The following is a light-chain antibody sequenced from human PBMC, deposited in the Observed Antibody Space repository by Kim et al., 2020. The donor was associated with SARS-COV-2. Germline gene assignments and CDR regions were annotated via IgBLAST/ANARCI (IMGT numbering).Light chain of an antibody. Sequence: GDRVTITCRASQSVSSYLNWYQQKPEKAPKLLIYATSSLQSGVPSRFSGSGSGTDFTLTISSLQPEDFATYYCQQSYSTLYTFGQGTKLEI. CDR2: ATS. CDR1: QSVSSY. V-gene: IGKV1-39*01. J-gene: IGKJ2*01. CDR3: QQSYSTLYT.